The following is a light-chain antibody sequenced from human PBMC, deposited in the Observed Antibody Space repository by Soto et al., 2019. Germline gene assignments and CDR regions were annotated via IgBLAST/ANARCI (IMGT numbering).Light chain of an antibody. CDR1: QSISSY. Sequence: DIQMTQSPSSLSASVGDRVTITCRASQSISSYLNWYQQKPGKAPNLLIYAESSLQCGVQSRFSGSGSRTDFTLTISSLQPEDFANYYCQQSYSTPFTFDPGTKVHI. CDR3: QQSYSTPFT. J-gene: IGKJ3*01. V-gene: IGKV1-39*01. CDR2: AES.